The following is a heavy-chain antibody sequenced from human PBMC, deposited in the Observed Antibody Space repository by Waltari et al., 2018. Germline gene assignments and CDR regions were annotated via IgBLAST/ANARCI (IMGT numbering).Heavy chain of an antibody. CDR2: SSDSGVNT. J-gene: IGHJ5*02. D-gene: IGHD3-10*01. Sequence: EVQLLESGGGFVQPGGSLRLSCAASGFTFSNYFMNWVRQVPGKGLDGVSASSDSGVNTYYADSLKGRFTISRDNSKNTLYLQMNSLRADDTAIYYCATRVSSWGQGTLVTVSS. V-gene: IGHV3-23*01. CDR1: GFTFSNYF. CDR3: ATRVSS.